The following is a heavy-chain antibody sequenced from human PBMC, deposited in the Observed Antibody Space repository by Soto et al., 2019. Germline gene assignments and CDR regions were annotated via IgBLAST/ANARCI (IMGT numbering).Heavy chain of an antibody. J-gene: IGHJ4*02. V-gene: IGHV3-23*01. D-gene: IGHD4-4*01. CDR2: VSGSGAST. CDR3: AREDYIMPHVDY. CDR1: GFTFSNSA. Sequence: EVQLLVSGGGLVQPGGSLRLSCAASGFTFSNSAMSWVRQAPGKGLEWVSGVSGSGASTYYADSVKGRFTITRADSKNTLDLQMNSLRAEDTAIYYCAREDYIMPHVDYWGQGTLVSVSS.